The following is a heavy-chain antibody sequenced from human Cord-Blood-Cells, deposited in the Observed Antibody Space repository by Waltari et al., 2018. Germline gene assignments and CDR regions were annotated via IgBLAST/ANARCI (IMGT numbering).Heavy chain of an antibody. CDR1: GFTVSSNY. CDR3: AREAYSSGWYYFDY. J-gene: IGHJ4*02. V-gene: IGHV3-53*01. Sequence: EVQLVESGGGLIQPGGSLRLSCAASGFTVSSNYMSWVRQAPGKGLEWVSVIYSGGRTYYADSVKGRFTISRDNSKNTLYLQMNSLRAEDTAVYYCAREAYSSGWYYFDYWGQGTLVTVSS. CDR2: IYSGGRT. D-gene: IGHD6-19*01.